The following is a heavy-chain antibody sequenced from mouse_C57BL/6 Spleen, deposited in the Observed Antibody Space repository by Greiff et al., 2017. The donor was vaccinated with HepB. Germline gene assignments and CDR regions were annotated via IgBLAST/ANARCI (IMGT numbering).Heavy chain of an antibody. Sequence: EVQRVESGPGLVKPSQSLSLTCSVTGYSITSGYYWNWIRQFPGNKLEWMGYISYDGSNKYNPSLKNRISITRDTSKNQFLLKLNSVTTEDTATYYCAREEGYYGSSYEWFAYWGQGTLVTVSA. CDR1: GYSITSGYY. V-gene: IGHV3-6*01. CDR3: AREEGYYGSSYEWFAY. J-gene: IGHJ3*01. D-gene: IGHD1-1*01. CDR2: ISYDGSN.